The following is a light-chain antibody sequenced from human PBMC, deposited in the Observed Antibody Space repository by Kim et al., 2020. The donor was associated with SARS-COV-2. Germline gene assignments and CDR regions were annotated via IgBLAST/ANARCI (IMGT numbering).Light chain of an antibody. CDR3: QQYGSYPYT. J-gene: IGKJ2*01. CDR2: DAS. V-gene: IGKV1-5*01. Sequence: DIQMTQSPSTLSASVGDRVTITCRASQSISTWLAWYQQKPGKAPKLLIYDASSLESGVPSRFSGSGSGTEFTLTITSLQPDDFATYYCQQYGSYPYTFGQGTKLEIK. CDR1: QSISTW.